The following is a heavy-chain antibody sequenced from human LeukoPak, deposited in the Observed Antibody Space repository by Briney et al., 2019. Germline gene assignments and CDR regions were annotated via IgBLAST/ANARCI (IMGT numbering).Heavy chain of an antibody. Sequence: SETLSLTCAVYGGSFSGYYWSWIRQPPGKGLEWIGKINHSGSTNYNPSLKSRVTISVDTSKNQFSLKLSSVAAADTAVYYCARANYGSGNYYYGMDVWGQGTTVTVSS. CDR1: GGSFSGYY. D-gene: IGHD3-10*01. CDR3: ARANYGSGNYYYGMDV. V-gene: IGHV4-34*01. J-gene: IGHJ6*02. CDR2: INHSGST.